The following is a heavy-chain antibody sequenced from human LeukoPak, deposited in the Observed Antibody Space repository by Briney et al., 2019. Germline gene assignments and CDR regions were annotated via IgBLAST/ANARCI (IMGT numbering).Heavy chain of an antibody. V-gene: IGHV1-69*13. CDR2: IIPIFGTA. Sequence: ASVTVSCKSSVGTFSLYAISWVRQPPGQGLEWMGGIIPIFGTANYAQKFQGRVTITADESTSTAYMELSSLRSEDTAVYYWAREGVDTAMEAYYYYYMDVWGKGTTVTVSS. CDR3: AREGVDTAMEAYYYYYMDV. CDR1: VGTFSLYA. D-gene: IGHD5-18*01. J-gene: IGHJ6*03.